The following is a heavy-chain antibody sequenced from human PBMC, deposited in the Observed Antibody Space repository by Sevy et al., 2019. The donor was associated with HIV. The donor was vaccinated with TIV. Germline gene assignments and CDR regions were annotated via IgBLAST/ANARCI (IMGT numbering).Heavy chain of an antibody. J-gene: IGHJ5*02. D-gene: IGHD3-22*01. V-gene: IGHV1-24*01. CDR2: FDPEDGET. Sequence: ASVKVSCKVSGYTLTELSMHWVRQAPGKGLEWMGGFDPEDGETIYAQKYQGRVTMTEDTSTDTAYMEVSSLRSEDTAVYYCETVHYYDSSGYHNWFDPWGQGTLVTVSS. CDR3: ETVHYYDSSGYHNWFDP. CDR1: GYTLTELS.